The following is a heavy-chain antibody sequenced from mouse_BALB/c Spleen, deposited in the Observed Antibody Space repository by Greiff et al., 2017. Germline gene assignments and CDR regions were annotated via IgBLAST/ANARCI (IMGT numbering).Heavy chain of an antibody. CDR2: INPSTGYT. CDR3: ARSGDYGYYFDY. J-gene: IGHJ2*01. CDR1: GYTFTSYW. Sequence: QVQLKQSGAELAKPGASVKMSCKASGYTFTSYWMHWVNQRPGQGLEWIGYINPSTGYTEYNQKFKDKATLTADKSSSTAYMQLSSLTSEDSAVYYCARSGDYGYYFDYWGQGTTLTVSS. D-gene: IGHD2-4*01. V-gene: IGHV1-7*01.